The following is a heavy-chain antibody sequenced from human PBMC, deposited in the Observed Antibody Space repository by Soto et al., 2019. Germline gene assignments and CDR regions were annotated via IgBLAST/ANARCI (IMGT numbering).Heavy chain of an antibody. D-gene: IGHD6-13*01. CDR2: ISYDGSNK. CDR1: GFTFSSYA. J-gene: IGHJ6*02. V-gene: IGHV3-30-3*01. CDR3: ARGGLGQQLPNLAIYYYYGMDV. Sequence: QVQLVESGGGVVQPGRSLRLSCAASGFTFSSYAMHWVRQAPGKGLEWVAVISYDGSNKYYADSVKGRFTISRDNSKNTLYLQMNSLRAEDTAVYYCARGGLGQQLPNLAIYYYYGMDVWGQGTTVTVSS.